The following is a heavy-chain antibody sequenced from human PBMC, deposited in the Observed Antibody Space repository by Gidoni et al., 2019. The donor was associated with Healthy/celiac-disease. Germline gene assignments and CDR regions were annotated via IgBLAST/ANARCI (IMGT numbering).Heavy chain of an antibody. CDR1: GGTFSSYA. CDR2: IIPIFGTA. V-gene: IGHV1-69*06. D-gene: IGHD3-3*01. CDR3: AKRGGSGGWSGYYNWFDP. J-gene: IGHJ5*02. Sequence: QVQLVQSGAEVKKPGSSVKVSCKASGGTFSSYAISWVRQAPGQGLEWMGGIIPIFGTANYAQKFQGRVTITADKSTSTAYMELSSLRSEDTAVYYCAKRGGSGGWSGYYNWFDPWGQGTLVTVSS.